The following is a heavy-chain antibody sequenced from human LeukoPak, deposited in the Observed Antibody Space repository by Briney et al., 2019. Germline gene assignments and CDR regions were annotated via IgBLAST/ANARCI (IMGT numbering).Heavy chain of an antibody. Sequence: SETLSLTCAVYGGSFSGYYWSWIRQPPGKGLEWIGEINHSGSTNYNPSLKSRVTISVDTSKNQFSLKLSSVTAADTAVYYCARGLPRYYYGSGSSNWFDPWGQRTLVTVSS. D-gene: IGHD3-10*01. J-gene: IGHJ5*02. CDR1: GGSFSGYY. CDR3: ARGLPRYYYGSGSSNWFDP. V-gene: IGHV4-34*01. CDR2: INHSGST.